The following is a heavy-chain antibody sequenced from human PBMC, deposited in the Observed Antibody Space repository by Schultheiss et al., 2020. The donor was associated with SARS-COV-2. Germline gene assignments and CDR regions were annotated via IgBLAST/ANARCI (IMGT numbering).Heavy chain of an antibody. D-gene: IGHD3-10*01. CDR3: VTSVSYYFDY. V-gene: IGHV5-51*01. CDR2: IYPGDSDT. Sequence: GESLKISCKGSGYSFTSYWIGWVRQMPGKGLEWMGIIYPGDSDTRYSPSFQGHVTISADKSISTAFLQWSSLKASDTAMYYCVTSVSYYFDYWGQGTLVTVSS. J-gene: IGHJ4*02. CDR1: GYSFTSYW.